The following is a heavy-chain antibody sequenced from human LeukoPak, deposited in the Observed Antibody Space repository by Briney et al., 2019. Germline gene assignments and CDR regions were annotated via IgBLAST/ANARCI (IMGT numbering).Heavy chain of an antibody. CDR1: GGSISSGSYY. Sequence: SQTLSLTCTVSGGSISSGSYYWGWIRQPAGKGLEWIGRIYTSGRTNYNPSLKSRVTISVDTSKNQSSLKLSAVTAADTAVYYCARGFPSGSYYDGFYDAFDIWGQGTMVTVSS. CDR3: ARGFPSGSYYDGFYDAFDI. V-gene: IGHV4-61*02. CDR2: IYTSGRT. D-gene: IGHD1-26*01. J-gene: IGHJ3*02.